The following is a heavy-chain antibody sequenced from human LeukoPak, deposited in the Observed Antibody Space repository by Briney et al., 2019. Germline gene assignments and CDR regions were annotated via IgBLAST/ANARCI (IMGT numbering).Heavy chain of an antibody. J-gene: IGHJ3*02. CDR3: ARDDRGQIFGVVSELTGDAFDI. Sequence: ASVKVSCKASGYTFTSYGISWVRQAPGQGLEWMGWISAYNGNTNYAQKLQGRVTMTTDTSTSTAYMELRSLRSDDTAVYYCARDDRGQIFGVVSELTGDAFDIWGQGTMVTVSS. V-gene: IGHV1-18*01. D-gene: IGHD3-3*01. CDR1: GYTFTSYG. CDR2: ISAYNGNT.